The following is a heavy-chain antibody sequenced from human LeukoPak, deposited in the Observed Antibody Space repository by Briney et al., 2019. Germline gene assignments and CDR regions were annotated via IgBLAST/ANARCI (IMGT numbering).Heavy chain of an antibody. CDR2: INHRGST. CDR1: GGSFRGYY. Sequence: SETLSLTCAVYGGSFRGYYWRWLRQPRGKGVEWGGEINHRGSTNYNPSLKRRVTISGDTSKNQFSLTLSSVPAADTAVYYCARGRGAITMVRGVSVWFDPWGQGTLVTVSS. D-gene: IGHD3-10*01. CDR3: ARGRGAITMVRGVSVWFDP. J-gene: IGHJ5*02. V-gene: IGHV4-34*01.